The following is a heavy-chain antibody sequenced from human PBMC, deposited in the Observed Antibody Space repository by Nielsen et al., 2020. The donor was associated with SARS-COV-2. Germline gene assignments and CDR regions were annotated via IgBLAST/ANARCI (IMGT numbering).Heavy chain of an antibody. D-gene: IGHD6-19*01. CDR1: GGTFSSYA. J-gene: IGHJ5*02. Sequence: SVKVSCKASGGTFSSYAISWVRQAPGQGLEWMGGIIPIFGTANYAQKFQGRVTITADESTSTAYMELSSLRSEDTAVYYCARDGSSGFYNWFDPWGQGTLVTVSS. CDR3: ARDGSSGFYNWFDP. V-gene: IGHV1-69*13. CDR2: IIPIFGTA.